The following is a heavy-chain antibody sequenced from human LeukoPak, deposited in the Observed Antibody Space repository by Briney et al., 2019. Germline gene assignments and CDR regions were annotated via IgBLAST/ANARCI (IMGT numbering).Heavy chain of an antibody. CDR2: INHSGST. D-gene: IGHD5-24*01. Sequence: SETPSLTCAVYGGSFSGYYWSWIRQPPGKGLEWIWEINHSGSTNYNPSLKSRVTISVDTSKNQFSLKLSSVTAADTAVYYCARGGRWLQSRFDYWGQGTLVTVSS. V-gene: IGHV4-34*01. CDR3: ARGGRWLQSRFDY. J-gene: IGHJ4*02. CDR1: GGSFSGYY.